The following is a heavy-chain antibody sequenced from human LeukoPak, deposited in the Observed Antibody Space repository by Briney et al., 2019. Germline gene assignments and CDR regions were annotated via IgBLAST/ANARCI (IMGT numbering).Heavy chain of an antibody. V-gene: IGHV3-23*01. D-gene: IGHD4/OR15-4a*01. CDR1: GFTFSSYA. Sequence: PGGSLRLSCAASGFTFSSYAMSWVRQAPGKGLEWVSAISGSGGSTYYADSVKGRFTISRDNSKNTLYLQMNILRAEETAVYYCAKDDSACTLVDWGQGTLVTVSS. CDR2: ISGSGGST. CDR3: AKDDSACTLVD. J-gene: IGHJ4*02.